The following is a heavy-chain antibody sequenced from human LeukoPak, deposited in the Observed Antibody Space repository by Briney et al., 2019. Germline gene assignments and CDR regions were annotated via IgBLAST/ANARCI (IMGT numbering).Heavy chain of an antibody. V-gene: IGHV3-33*01. CDR3: ARPTLQYSSSSPFDP. Sequence: GGSLRLSCAASGFTFSSYGLHWVRQAPGKGLEWVAVIWYDGSNKYYADSVKGRFTISRDNSKNTLYLQMNSLRAEDTAVYYCARPTLQYSSSSPFDPWGQGTLVTVSS. J-gene: IGHJ5*02. CDR2: IWYDGSNK. CDR1: GFTFSSYG. D-gene: IGHD6-6*01.